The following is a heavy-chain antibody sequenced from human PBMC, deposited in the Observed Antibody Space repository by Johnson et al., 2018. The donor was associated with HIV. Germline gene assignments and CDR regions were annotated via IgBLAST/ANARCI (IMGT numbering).Heavy chain of an antibody. CDR3: AKDTDMVRSSAAFDI. V-gene: IGHV3-30*18. Sequence: QVQLVESGGGVVQPGRSLRLSCAASGFTFNSYAMHWVRQAPGQGLEWVAVISYDGSSNFHIDSVKARFTISRDNSENTLYLQMNSLSPEDTAIYYCAKDTDMVRSSAAFDIWGQGTMVTVSS. CDR2: ISYDGSSN. D-gene: IGHD5-18*01. CDR1: GFTFNSYA. J-gene: IGHJ3*02.